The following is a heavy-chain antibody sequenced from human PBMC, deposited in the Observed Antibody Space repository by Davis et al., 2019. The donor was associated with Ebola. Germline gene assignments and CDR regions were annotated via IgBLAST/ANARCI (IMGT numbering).Heavy chain of an antibody. CDR1: GGSISSGGYY. CDR2: IYYSGST. V-gene: IGHV4-31*03. D-gene: IGHD2-15*01. Sequence: PSETLSLTCTVSGGSISSGGYYWSWIRQHPGKGLEWIGYIYYSGSTYYNPSLKSRVTISVDTSKNQFSLKLSSVTAADTAVYYCARGPYCSGGSCYSPLDYWGQGTLVTVSS. J-gene: IGHJ4*02. CDR3: ARGPYCSGGSCYSPLDY.